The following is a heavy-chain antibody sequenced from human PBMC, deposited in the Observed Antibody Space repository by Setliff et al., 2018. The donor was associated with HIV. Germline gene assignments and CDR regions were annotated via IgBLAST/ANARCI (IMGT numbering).Heavy chain of an antibody. CDR1: SASLSNYH. CDR2: IYTSGTT. Sequence: LSLTCAVSSASLSNYHWSWIRQTPGKGLEWIGSIYTSGTTNYNPSLEGRITTSVDLSKNHFSLNLHSVTAADTAVYYCAIGDEYPGVFQSWGQGKVVTVSS. V-gene: IGHV4-4*09. D-gene: IGHD2-2*01. CDR3: AIGDEYPGVFQS. J-gene: IGHJ5*02.